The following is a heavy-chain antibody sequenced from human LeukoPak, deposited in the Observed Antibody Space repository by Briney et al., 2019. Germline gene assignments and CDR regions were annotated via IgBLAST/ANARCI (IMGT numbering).Heavy chain of an antibody. CDR3: ARPVRGP. CDR1: GGSFSGYY. CDR2: TNHSGST. V-gene: IGHV4-34*01. Sequence: SETLSLTCAVYGGSFSGYYWSWIRQPPGKGLEWIGETNHSGSTNYNPSLKSRVTISVDTSKNQFSLKVSSVTAADTAMYYCARPVRGPWGQGTLVTVSS. J-gene: IGHJ5*02.